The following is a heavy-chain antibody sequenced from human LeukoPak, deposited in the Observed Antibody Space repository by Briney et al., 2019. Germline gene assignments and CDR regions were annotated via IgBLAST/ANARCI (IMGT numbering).Heavy chain of an antibody. D-gene: IGHD3-10*01. J-gene: IGHJ4*02. Sequence: PGGSLRLSCAASGFTFSSYGMHWVRQAPGKGLEWVTFIRYDGSNKYYADSVKGRFTISRDNSKNTLYLQMNSLRAEDTAVYYCAKDERGDGSGSYSPPPLGYWGQGTLVTVSS. CDR1: GFTFSSYG. CDR2: IRYDGSNK. V-gene: IGHV3-30*02. CDR3: AKDERGDGSGSYSPPPLGY.